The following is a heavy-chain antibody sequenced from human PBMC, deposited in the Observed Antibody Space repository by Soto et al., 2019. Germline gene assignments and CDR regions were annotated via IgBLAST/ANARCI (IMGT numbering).Heavy chain of an antibody. CDR3: ASGRGVGATGWFDP. CDR2: INPNSGGT. J-gene: IGHJ5*02. D-gene: IGHD1-26*01. V-gene: IGHV1-2*02. CDR1: GYTFTGYY. Sequence: QVQLVQSGAEVKKPGASVKVSCKASGYTFTGYYMHWVRQAPGQGLEWMGWINPNSGGTNYAQKIQGRVTMTRDTSISTAYMELSRLRSDDTAVYYCASGRGVGATGWFDPWGQGTLVTVSS.